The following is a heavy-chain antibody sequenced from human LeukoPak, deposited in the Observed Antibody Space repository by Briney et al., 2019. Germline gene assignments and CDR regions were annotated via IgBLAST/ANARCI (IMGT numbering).Heavy chain of an antibody. CDR2: IKGDGSAK. V-gene: IGHV3-7*01. CDR3: ARPVLSRTWFDDF. J-gene: IGHJ4*02. CDR1: GFTFSSYW. Sequence: PGGSLRLSCAASGFTFSSYWMSWVRQAPGKGLEWVANIKGDGSAKYYVDSVKGRFTITRDNAKSSLFLQMNSLRAEDTAVYYCARPVLSRTWFDDFWGQGTLVTVSP. D-gene: IGHD6-13*01.